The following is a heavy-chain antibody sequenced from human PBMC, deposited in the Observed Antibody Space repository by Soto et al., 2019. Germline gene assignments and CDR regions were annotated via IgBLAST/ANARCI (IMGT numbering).Heavy chain of an antibody. CDR1: GFTFSSYA. V-gene: IGHV3-30-3*01. Sequence: QVQLVESGGGVVQPGRSLRLSCAASGFTFSSYAMHWVRQAPGKGLEWVAVISYDGSNKYYADSVKGRFTISRDNSKNTLDLQMNRLSAEDTSVYYCARLDGDGDYEENWFDPWGQGNLVTVSS. D-gene: IGHD4-17*01. J-gene: IGHJ5*02. CDR2: ISYDGSNK. CDR3: ARLDGDGDYEENWFDP.